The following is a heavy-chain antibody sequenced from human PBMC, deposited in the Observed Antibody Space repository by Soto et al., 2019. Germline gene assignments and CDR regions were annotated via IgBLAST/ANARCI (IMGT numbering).Heavy chain of an antibody. V-gene: IGHV4-34*01. CDR1: GGSFSGYY. CDR2: INHSGST. D-gene: IGHD2-8*01. J-gene: IGHJ6*03. CDR3: ARVPGYCTNGVCRKSYYYYYMDV. Sequence: QVQLQQWGAGLLKPSETLSLTCAVYGGSFSGYYWSWIRQPPGKGLEWIGEINHSGSTNYNPSLKSRVTISVDTSKNQFSLKLSSVTAADTAVYYCARVPGYCTNGVCRKSYYYYYMDVWGKGTTVTVSS.